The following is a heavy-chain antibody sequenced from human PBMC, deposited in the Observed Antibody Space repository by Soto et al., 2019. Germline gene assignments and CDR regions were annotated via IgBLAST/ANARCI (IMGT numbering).Heavy chain of an antibody. J-gene: IGHJ4*02. V-gene: IGHV4-34*01. D-gene: IGHD1-7*01. CDR2: INHSGST. Sequence: SETLSLTCAVYGGCFCGYYWSWIRHPPGKGLEWIGEINHSGSTHYNPSLKSRVTISVDTPKNQFSLKLSSVTAADTAVYYCAGTGTSRDQPYFDYSGEGTLVTVHS. CDR3: AGTGTSRDQPYFDY. CDR1: GGCFCGYY.